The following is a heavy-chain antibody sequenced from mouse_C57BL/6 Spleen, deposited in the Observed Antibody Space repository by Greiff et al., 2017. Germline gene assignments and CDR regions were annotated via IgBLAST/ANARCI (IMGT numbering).Heavy chain of an antibody. V-gene: IGHV1-54*01. CDR1: GYAFTNYL. J-gene: IGHJ1*03. CDR3: ARESAYWYFDV. Sequence: QVQLKQSGAELVRPGTSVKVSCKASGYAFTNYLIEWVKQRPGQGLEWIGVINPGSGGTNYNEKFKGKATLTADKSSSTAYMQLSSLTSEDSAVYFCARESAYWYFDVWGTGTTVTVSS. CDR2: INPGSGGT.